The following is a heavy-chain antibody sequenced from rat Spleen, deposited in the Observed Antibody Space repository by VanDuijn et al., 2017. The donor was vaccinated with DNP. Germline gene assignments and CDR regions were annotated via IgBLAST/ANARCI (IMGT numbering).Heavy chain of an antibody. J-gene: IGHJ2*01. CDR3: ARDNFGGYY. CDR1: GFTFRDYN. Sequence: EVQLVESGGGLVQPGRSLKVSCEVSGFTFRDYNMAWVRQAPKKGLEWVTTILYDGSNTYYRASVKGRFRISRDNTRNTLYLQMNSLRSEDTATYYCARDNFGGYYWGHGVMVTVSS. D-gene: IGHD1-11*01. V-gene: IGHV5-7*01. CDR2: ILYDGSNT.